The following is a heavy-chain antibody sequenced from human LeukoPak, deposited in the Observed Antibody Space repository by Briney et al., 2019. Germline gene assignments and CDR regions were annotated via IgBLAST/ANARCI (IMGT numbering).Heavy chain of an antibody. V-gene: IGHV3-7*03. J-gene: IGHJ4*02. CDR3: ARQLGGSGSY. CDR2: VNRDGSEA. Sequence: GGSLRLSCAASGFASSSHWMTWVRQVPGRGPEWVANVNRDGSEAYYLDSVKGRFTISKDNAKNSLYLQMNSLRAEDTALYHCARQLGGSGSYWGQGTLVTVSS. D-gene: IGHD3-10*01. CDR1: GFASSSHW.